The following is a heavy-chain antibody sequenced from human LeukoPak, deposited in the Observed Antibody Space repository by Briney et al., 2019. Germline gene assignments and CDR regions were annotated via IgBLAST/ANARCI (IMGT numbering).Heavy chain of an antibody. CDR1: GFTFSTYS. V-gene: IGHV3-48*04. CDR3: ARFALKTPPTD. Sequence: GGSLRLSCAASGFTFSTYSMNWVRQAPGKGLEWVSYISSVSRIIYYADSVKGRFSISRDNAKNSLYLQMNSLRAEDTAVYYCARFALKTPPTDWGQGTLVTVSS. J-gene: IGHJ4*02. CDR2: ISSVSRII.